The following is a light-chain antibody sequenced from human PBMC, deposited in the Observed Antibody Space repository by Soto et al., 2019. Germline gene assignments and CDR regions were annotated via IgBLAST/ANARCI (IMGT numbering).Light chain of an antibody. CDR1: SSDVGGYNY. CDR2: DVD. J-gene: IGLJ3*02. Sequence: SALTQPRSVSGSPGQSVTIFCTGTSSDVGGYNYVSWYQQHPGKAPKLIIYDVDKRPSGVPDRFSGSKSGNTASLTISGLQAEDEADYSCCSYAGTYTVVFGGGTKLTVL. CDR3: CSYAGTYTVV. V-gene: IGLV2-11*01.